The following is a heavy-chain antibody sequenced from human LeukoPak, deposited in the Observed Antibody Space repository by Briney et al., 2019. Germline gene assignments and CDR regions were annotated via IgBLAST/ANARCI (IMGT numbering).Heavy chain of an antibody. CDR2: ISYDGSNK. D-gene: IGHD3-10*01. CDR1: GFTFRSYA. V-gene: IGHV3-30-3*01. Sequence: GASLRLSCAASGFTFRSYAMHWVRQAPGKGLEWVAVISYDGSNKYYADSVKGRFTISRDNSKNTLYLQMNSLRAEDTAVYYCARDVFYGSGSYYSLRGQGTLVTVSS. CDR3: ARDVFYGSGSYYSL. J-gene: IGHJ4*02.